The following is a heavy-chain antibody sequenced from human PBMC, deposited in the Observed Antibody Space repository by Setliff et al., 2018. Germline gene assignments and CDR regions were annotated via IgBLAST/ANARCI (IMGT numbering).Heavy chain of an antibody. D-gene: IGHD2-2*01. CDR3: ARGGCSATSCLDY. Sequence: GGSLRLSCAASGYIFSSYWMHWVRQVPGKGLVWVSRIDNDGTITHYADSVEGRFTISRDNAKNTLYLQMNSLRAEDTAVYYCARGGCSATSCLDYWGQGILVTVSS. CDR1: GYIFSSYW. CDR2: IDNDGTIT. V-gene: IGHV3-74*01. J-gene: IGHJ4*02.